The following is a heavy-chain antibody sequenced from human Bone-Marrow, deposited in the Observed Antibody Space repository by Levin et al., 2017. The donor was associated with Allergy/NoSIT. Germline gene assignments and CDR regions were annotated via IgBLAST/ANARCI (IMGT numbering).Heavy chain of an antibody. CDR1: GYTFTTYY. Sequence: GESLKISCKASGYTFTTYYLHWVRQAPGQGLEWMGIINPSGGTTNYAQKFQGRVTMTRDTSTSTVYMYLSSLRYDDTAVYYCARVEFSSSWYYFDNWGQGTLVTVSS. CDR3: ARVEFSSSWYYFDN. V-gene: IGHV1-46*01. CDR2: INPSGGTT. J-gene: IGHJ4*02. D-gene: IGHD6-13*01.